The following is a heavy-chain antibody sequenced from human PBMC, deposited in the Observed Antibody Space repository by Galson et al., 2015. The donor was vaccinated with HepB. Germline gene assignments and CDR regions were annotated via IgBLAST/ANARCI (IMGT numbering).Heavy chain of an antibody. D-gene: IGHD3-10*01. Sequence: QSGAEVKKPGESLRISCKGSGYSFTSYWISWVRQMPGKGLEWMGRIDPSDSYTNYSPSFQGHVTISADKSISTAYLQWSSLKASDTAMYYCARTYMIRGVRIYNWFDPWGQGTLVTVSS. CDR1: GYSFTSYW. V-gene: IGHV5-10-1*01. J-gene: IGHJ5*02. CDR3: ARTYMIRGVRIYNWFDP. CDR2: IDPSDSYT.